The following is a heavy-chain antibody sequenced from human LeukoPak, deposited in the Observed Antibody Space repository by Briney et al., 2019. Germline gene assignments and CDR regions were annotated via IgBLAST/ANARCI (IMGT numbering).Heavy chain of an antibody. CDR1: GYTFTGYY. V-gene: IGHV1-2*02. Sequence: ASVKVSCKASGYTFTGYYMHWVRQAPGQGLEWMGWINPNGGGTNYAQKFQGRVTMTRDTSISTAYMELSRLRSDDTAVYYCARDSSGYVSWFDPWGQGTLVTVSS. J-gene: IGHJ5*02. CDR2: INPNGGGT. D-gene: IGHD3-22*01. CDR3: ARDSSGYVSWFDP.